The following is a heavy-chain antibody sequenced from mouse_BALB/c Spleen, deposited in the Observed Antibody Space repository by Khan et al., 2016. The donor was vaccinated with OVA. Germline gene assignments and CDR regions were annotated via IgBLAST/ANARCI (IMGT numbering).Heavy chain of an antibody. J-gene: IGHJ4*01. CDR2: IDPSDSET. Sequence: QVQLKQSGAELVKPGAPVKLSCKASGYTFTSYWMNWVKQRPGRGLEWIGRIDPSDSETHYNQKFKDKATLTVDKSSSTAYIQLSSLTSEDSAVYYDARDQYGNYCDAMDYWGQGTSVTVSS. D-gene: IGHD2-10*02. V-gene: IGHV1-69*02. CDR1: GYTFTSYW. CDR3: ARDQYGNYCDAMDY.